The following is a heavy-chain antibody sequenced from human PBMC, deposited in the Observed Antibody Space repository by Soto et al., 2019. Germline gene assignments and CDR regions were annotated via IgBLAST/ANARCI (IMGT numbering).Heavy chain of an antibody. CDR1: GCSISSSSYY. J-gene: IGHJ5*02. D-gene: IGHD3-16*01. CDR3: AASRPWGELRAGWFDP. Sequence: QLQLQESGPGLVKPSETLSLTCTVSGCSISSSSYYWDWIRQPPGKGLEWIGSIYYSGSTSYNPSVKSRVTISVATSMNQFSLKLSSVTAADTAVYFCAASRPWGELRAGWFDPWGQGTLLTVSS. V-gene: IGHV4-39*01. CDR2: IYYSGST.